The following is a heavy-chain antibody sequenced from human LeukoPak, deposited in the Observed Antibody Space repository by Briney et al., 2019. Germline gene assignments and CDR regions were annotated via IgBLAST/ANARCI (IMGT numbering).Heavy chain of an antibody. D-gene: IGHD2/OR15-2a*01. CDR2: INHSGST. J-gene: IGHJ4*02. CDR3: ATQILLCHYY. CDR1: GGSFSGYY. Sequence: AETLSLTCAVYGGSFSGYYWSWIRQPPGKGLEWIGEINHSGSTNYNPSLKSRVTISVDTSKNQSSLKLSSVTAADTAVYYCATQILLCHYYWGQGTLVTVSS. V-gene: IGHV4-34*01.